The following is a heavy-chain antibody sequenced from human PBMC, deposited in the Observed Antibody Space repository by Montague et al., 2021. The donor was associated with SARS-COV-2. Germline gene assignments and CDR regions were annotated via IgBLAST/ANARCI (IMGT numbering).Heavy chain of an antibody. J-gene: IGHJ4*02. D-gene: IGHD5-24*01. V-gene: IGHV4-59*01. CDR3: ARVFPRWPQFDPYFDY. CDR1: GGSISSYY. CDR2: IYYSGST. Sequence: SETLSLTCTVSGGSISSYYWSWIRQPPGKGLEWIGYIYYSGSTNYNPSLKSRVTISVDTSKNQFSLKLSSVTAADTAVYYCARVFPRWPQFDPYFDYWGQGTLVTVSS.